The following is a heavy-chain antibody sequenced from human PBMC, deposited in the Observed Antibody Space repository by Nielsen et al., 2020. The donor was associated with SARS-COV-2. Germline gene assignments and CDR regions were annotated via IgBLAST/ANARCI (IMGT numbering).Heavy chain of an antibody. CDR1: GFTFSDYW. D-gene: IGHD5-24*01. J-gene: IGHJ4*02. Sequence: GESLKISCEASGFTFSDYWMHWVRQIPGKGLVWISRINSAGSITTYEDSVKGRFTISRDNAKNTLYLQMNSLRAEDSAVYYCARVGTDGWGQGTLVTVSS. V-gene: IGHV3-74*01. CDR3: ARVGTDG. CDR2: INSAGSIT.